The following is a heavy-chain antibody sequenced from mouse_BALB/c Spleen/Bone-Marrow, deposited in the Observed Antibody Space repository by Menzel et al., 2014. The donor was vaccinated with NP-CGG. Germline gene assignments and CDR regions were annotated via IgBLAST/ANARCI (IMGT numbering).Heavy chain of an antibody. CDR3: ARLNYYGNLFV. CDR2: INPDSSTI. J-gene: IGHJ1*01. D-gene: IGHD1-1*01. V-gene: IGHV4-1*02. Sequence: VESGGSLKLSCAASGFDFSRYWMSWVRQAPGKGLEWIGEINPDSSTINYTPSLKDKFIISRDNAKSTLYLQMSKVRSEDTALYYCARLNYYGNLFVWGAGTTVTVSS. CDR1: GFDFSRYW.